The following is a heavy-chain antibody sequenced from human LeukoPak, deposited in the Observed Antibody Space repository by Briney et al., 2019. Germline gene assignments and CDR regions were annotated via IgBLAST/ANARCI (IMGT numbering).Heavy chain of an antibody. J-gene: IGHJ5*02. CDR2: ISAYNGNT. CDR3: ARDYNFREKYNWFDP. Sequence: RWASVKVSCKAPGYTFTSYAISWVRQAPGQGLEWMGWISAYNGNTNYAQKFQGRVTTTKDTSTSTAYMELRSLRSDDTAVYYCARDYNFREKYNWFDPWGQGTLVTVSS. V-gene: IGHV1-18*01. CDR1: GYTFTSYA. D-gene: IGHD1-20*01.